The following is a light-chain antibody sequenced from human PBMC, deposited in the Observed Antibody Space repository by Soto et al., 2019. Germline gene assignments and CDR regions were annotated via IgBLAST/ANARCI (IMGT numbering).Light chain of an antibody. J-gene: IGLJ2*01. V-gene: IGLV1-44*01. CDR1: SSNIGSNT. Sequence: QAVVTQPPSASGTPGQRVTISCSGSSSNIGSNTVNWYQQLPGTAPKLLIYSNNQRPSGVPDRFSGSKSGSSASLAISGLQSEDEADFYCAAWDDSLHGVVFGGGTKVTVL. CDR2: SNN. CDR3: AAWDDSLHGVV.